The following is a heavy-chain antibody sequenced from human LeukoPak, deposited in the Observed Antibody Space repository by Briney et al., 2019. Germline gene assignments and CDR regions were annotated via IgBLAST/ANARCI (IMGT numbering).Heavy chain of an antibody. J-gene: IGHJ4*02. D-gene: IGHD3-22*01. V-gene: IGHV1-2*02. CDR2: IDPDTGHT. Sequence: ASVKVSRKPCVYTFIDHYLHWLRQAPGQGRDSLGWIDPDTGHTNHPQQFQGRVTMTRDTSSSTAYMELNRLRSDDTAVYYCARAGHNSNSGGYDFWGLGTLVTVSS. CDR1: VYTFIDHY. CDR3: ARAGHNSNSGGYDF.